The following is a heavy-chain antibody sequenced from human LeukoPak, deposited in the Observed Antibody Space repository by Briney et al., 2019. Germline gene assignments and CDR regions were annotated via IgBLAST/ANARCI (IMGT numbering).Heavy chain of an antibody. CDR3: ASAQGIAALGWFDP. V-gene: IGHV1-69*10. Sequence: SVEVSGKAAGGTFSSYAIIWWPQSPGQRLEGRGGRIPIIGIAHYAQKFQGRVPITADKSPSPAHMKLRRLRSEDTAVYYCASAQGIAALGWFDPWGQATLVTVCS. D-gene: IGHD6-13*01. CDR1: GGTFSSYA. CDR2: RIPIIGIA. J-gene: IGHJ5*02.